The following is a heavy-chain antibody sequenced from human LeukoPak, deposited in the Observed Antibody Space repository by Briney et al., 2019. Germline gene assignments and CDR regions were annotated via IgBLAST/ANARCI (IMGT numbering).Heavy chain of an antibody. CDR3: ARGETTVTTLDY. D-gene: IGHD4-17*01. CDR2: MNPNSGNT. V-gene: IGHV1-8*03. CDR1: GYTFTSYD. J-gene: IGHJ4*02. Sequence: ASVKVSCKASGYTFTSYDINWARQATGQGLEWMGWMNPNSGNTGYAQKFQGRVTITRNTSISTAYMELSSLRSEDTAVYYCARGETTVTTLDYWGQGTLVTVSS.